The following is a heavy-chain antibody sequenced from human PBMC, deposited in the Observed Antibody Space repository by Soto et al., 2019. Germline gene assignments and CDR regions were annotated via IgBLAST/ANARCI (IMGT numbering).Heavy chain of an antibody. D-gene: IGHD3-3*01. Sequence: AEKVSCKVSGCTLTELSMHWVRPPPARGVAWMEGFDPEDGETIYAQKFQGRVTMTEDTSTDTAYMELSSLRSEDTDVYYCATDQKFYDTWGLEALAFDIWGQGTMVTVSS. J-gene: IGHJ3*02. CDR2: FDPEDGET. CDR1: GCTLTELS. CDR3: ATDQKFYDTWGLEALAFDI. V-gene: IGHV1-24*01.